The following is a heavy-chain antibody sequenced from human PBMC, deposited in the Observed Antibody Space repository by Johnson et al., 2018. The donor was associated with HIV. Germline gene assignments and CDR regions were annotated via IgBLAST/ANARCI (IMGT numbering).Heavy chain of an antibody. CDR3: AKVNGDYKTDAFDI. CDR1: GFTVSSNY. Sequence: VQLVESGGGVVQPGRSLRLSCEASGFTVSSNYMSWVRQAPGKGLEWVSVIYSGGSTYYADSVTGRFTISRDNSKNTLYLQMNSLRAEDTAVYYCAKVNGDYKTDAFDIWGQGTMVTVSS. J-gene: IGHJ3*02. D-gene: IGHD4-17*01. V-gene: IGHV3-66*02. CDR2: IYSGGST.